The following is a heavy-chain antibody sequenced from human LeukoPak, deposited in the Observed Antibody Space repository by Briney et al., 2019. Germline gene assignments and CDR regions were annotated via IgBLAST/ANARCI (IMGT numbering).Heavy chain of an antibody. CDR3: ARLRYFD. D-gene: IGHD3-9*01. V-gene: IGHV3-11*01. J-gene: IGHJ4*02. CDR2: ISSSGSAI. Sequence: GGSLRLSCVASGFTFSDYYMAWVRQAPGKGLEWVSYISSSGSAIYNADSVEGRFTISRDNAKNSLFLQMRDLRAQDTAVYYCARLRYFDWGQGTLVTVSS. CDR1: GFTFSDYY.